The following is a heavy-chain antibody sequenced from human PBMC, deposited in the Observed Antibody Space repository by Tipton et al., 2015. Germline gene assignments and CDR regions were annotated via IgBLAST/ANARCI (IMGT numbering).Heavy chain of an antibody. V-gene: IGHV4-30-4*01. J-gene: IGHJ4*02. CDR3: ARVLYYDFRNNFWELGYFDY. Sequence: TLSLTCTVSGDSIYSGDYYWSWVRQAPGKGLEWIGNIHYSGRAFYNPSLKSRLSISVDTSTNQFSLQLSSVTAADTAVYYCARVLYYDFRNNFWELGYFDYWGQGTLVTVSS. CDR2: IHYSGRA. D-gene: IGHD3/OR15-3a*01. CDR1: GDSIYSGDYY.